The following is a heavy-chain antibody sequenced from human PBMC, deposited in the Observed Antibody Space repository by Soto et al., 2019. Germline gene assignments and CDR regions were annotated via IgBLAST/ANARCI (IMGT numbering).Heavy chain of an antibody. J-gene: IGHJ5*02. D-gene: IGHD2-21*01. Sequence: RSWRCPERQMPGKGLEWMGRIDPSDSYTNYSPSFRGHVTISADKSISTAYLQWSSLKASDTAMYYCARHFGVHCFAPLGQRTLVTVSS. CDR3: ARHFGVHCFAP. CDR2: IDPSDSYT. V-gene: IGHV5-10-1*01. CDR1: RSW.